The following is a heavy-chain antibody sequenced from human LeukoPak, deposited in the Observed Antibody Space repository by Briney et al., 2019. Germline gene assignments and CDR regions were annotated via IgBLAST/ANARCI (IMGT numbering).Heavy chain of an antibody. Sequence: PGGSLRLSCAASGFTFTNYAMTWVRQTPGKGLEWVSAIGGDGASSAYADSVKGRFTISRDNSKNTLYLQMNSLRAEDTALYYCARRVGGTPDYWGLGTLVTVSS. CDR3: ARRVGGTPDY. CDR2: IGGDGASS. J-gene: IGHJ4*02. D-gene: IGHD1-26*01. CDR1: GFTFTNYA. V-gene: IGHV3-23*01.